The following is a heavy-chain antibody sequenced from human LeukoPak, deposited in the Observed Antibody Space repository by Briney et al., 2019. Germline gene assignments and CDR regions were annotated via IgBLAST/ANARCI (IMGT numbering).Heavy chain of an antibody. D-gene: IGHD2/OR15-2a*01. CDR2: ISSSGSTI. CDR1: GFTFSSYE. CDR3: ARVPPCNIFATLFHYYGMDV. Sequence: GGSLRLSCAASGFTFSSYEMNWVRQAPGKGLEWVSYISSSGSTIYYADSVRGRFTISRDNAKNSLYLQMNSLRAEDTAVYYCARVPPCNIFATLFHYYGMDVWGQGTTVTVSS. J-gene: IGHJ6*02. V-gene: IGHV3-48*03.